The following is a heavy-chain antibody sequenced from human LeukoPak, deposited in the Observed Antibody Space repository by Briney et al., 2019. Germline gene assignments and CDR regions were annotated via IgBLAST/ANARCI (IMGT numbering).Heavy chain of an antibody. CDR1: GGSISSYY. V-gene: IGHV4-59*01. J-gene: IGHJ5*02. CDR3: ARDAYYYGSGSYWSWFDP. Sequence: SETPSLTCTVSGGSISSYYWSWIRQPPGKGLEWIGYIYYSGSTNYNPSLKSRVTISVDTSKNQFSLKLSSVTAADTAVYHCARDAYYYGSGSYWSWFDPWGQGTLVTVSS. CDR2: IYYSGST. D-gene: IGHD3-10*01.